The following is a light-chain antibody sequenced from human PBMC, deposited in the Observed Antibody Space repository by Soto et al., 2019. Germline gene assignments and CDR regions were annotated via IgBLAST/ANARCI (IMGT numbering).Light chain of an antibody. CDR2: DDI. V-gene: IGLV2-23*01. CDR3: CSHSGLYTPYL. CDR1: TEDIRSYKL. Sequence: QSVLTQPASVSGSPGQSITISCTGITEDIRSYKLVSWYQQYPGKAPKLIIYDDIKRPSGVSSRFSGSKSGNTASLTISGLQAEDEADCLCCSHSGLYTPYLFAYGTKVTVL. J-gene: IGLJ1*01.